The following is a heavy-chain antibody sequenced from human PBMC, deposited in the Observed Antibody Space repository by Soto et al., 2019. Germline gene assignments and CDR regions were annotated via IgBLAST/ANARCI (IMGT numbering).Heavy chain of an antibody. V-gene: IGHV4-39*01. CDR3: ARHCDDILTGYYYYFDY. J-gene: IGHJ4*02. CDR2: IYYSGST. D-gene: IGHD3-9*01. CDR1: GGSISSSSYY. Sequence: LSLTCTVSGGSISSSSYYWGWIRQPPGKGLEWIGSIYYSGSTYYNPSLKSRVTISVDTSRNQFSLKLSSVTAADTAVYYCARHCDDILTGYYYYFDYWGQGTLVTVSS.